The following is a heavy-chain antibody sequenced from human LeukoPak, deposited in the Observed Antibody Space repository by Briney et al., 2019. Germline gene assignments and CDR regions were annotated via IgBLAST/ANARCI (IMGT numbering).Heavy chain of an antibody. CDR3: ARQGRHIAAGTYFDY. J-gene: IGHJ4*02. CDR2: IYPGDSDT. Sequence: GESLKISCKGSGYSFTSYWIGWVRQMPGKGLEWMGIIYPGDSDTRYSPSFQGQVTISADKSISTAYLQWSSLKASDTAMYYCARQGRHIAAGTYFDYWGQGTLVTVSS. CDR1: GYSFTSYW. D-gene: IGHD6-13*01. V-gene: IGHV5-51*01.